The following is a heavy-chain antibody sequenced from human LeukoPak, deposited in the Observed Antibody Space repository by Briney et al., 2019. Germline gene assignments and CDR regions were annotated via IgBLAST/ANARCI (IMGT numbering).Heavy chain of an antibody. D-gene: IGHD2-8*01. CDR1: GGTFSSYA. V-gene: IGHV1-69*05. Sequence: ASVKVSCKASGGTFSSYAISWVQQAPGQGLEWMGGIIPIFGTANYAQKFQGRVTITTDESTSTAYMELSSLRSEDTAVYYCASVHPQYCTNGVCYPLDYWGQGTLVTVSS. CDR3: ASVHPQYCTNGVCYPLDY. J-gene: IGHJ4*02. CDR2: IIPIFGTA.